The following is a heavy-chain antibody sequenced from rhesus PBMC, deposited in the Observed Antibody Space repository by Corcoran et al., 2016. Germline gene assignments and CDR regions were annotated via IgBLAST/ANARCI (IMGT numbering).Heavy chain of an antibody. CDR1: GGSISSYHYY. CDR3: ARHIPAYCDSWEGLDV. Sequence: QVQLQESGPGLVKPSETLSLTCAVSGGSISSYHYYWNWIRKAPGKGLEWVGFISYSGSTNYNPSHESRVTISGDTSTTHFSLHLNSVTAAAQAVYYCARHIPAYCDSWEGLDVWGRGVLVTVSS. D-gene: IGHD1-1*01. CDR2: ISYSGST. V-gene: IGHV4-122*02. J-gene: IGHJ5-2*02.